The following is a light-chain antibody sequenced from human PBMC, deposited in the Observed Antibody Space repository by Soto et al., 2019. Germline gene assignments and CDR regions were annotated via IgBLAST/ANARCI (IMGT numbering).Light chain of an antibody. CDR1: SSDVGGYNY. CDR3: SSHRNSNTPVV. CDR2: DVS. Sequence: QSALTQPASVSGSPGQSITISCTGTSSDVGGYNYVSWYQQYPGKDPKLLIYDVSNRPSGVSNRFSGSKSGNTASLTISGLQAEDEADYYCSSHRNSNTPVVFGGGTKLTVL. V-gene: IGLV2-14*01. J-gene: IGLJ2*01.